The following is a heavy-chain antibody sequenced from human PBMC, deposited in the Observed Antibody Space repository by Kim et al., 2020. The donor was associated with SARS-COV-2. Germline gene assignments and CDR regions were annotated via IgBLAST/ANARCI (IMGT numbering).Heavy chain of an antibody. V-gene: IGHV4-59*13. J-gene: IGHJ4*02. CDR1: GGSISSYY. Sequence: SETLSLTCTVSGGSISSYYWSWIRQPPGKGLEWIGYIYYSGSTNYNPSLKSRVTISVDTSKNQFSLKLSSVTAADTAVYYCARDLSGTYYFDYWGQGTLV. CDR2: IYYSGST. CDR3: ARDLSGTYYFDY. D-gene: IGHD3-3*01.